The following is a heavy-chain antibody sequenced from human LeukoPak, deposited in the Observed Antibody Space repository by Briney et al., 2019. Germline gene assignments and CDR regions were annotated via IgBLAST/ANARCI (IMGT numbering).Heavy chain of an antibody. V-gene: IGHV4-59*12. J-gene: IGHJ4*02. Sequence: SETLSLTCTVSGGSISNKYWSWIRQPPGKGLEWIGYIYYSGSTNYNPSLKSRVTISVDKSKNQFPLKLNSVTAADTAVYYCARVLRGGLEYFDYWGRGTLVTVSS. CDR3: ARVLRGGLEYFDY. CDR1: GGSISNKY. CDR2: IYYSGST.